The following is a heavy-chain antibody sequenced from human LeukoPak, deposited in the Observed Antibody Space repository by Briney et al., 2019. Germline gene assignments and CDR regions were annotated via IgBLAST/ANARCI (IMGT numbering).Heavy chain of an antibody. V-gene: IGHV4-30-2*01. J-gene: IGHJ6*02. CDR3: ARHVIRDYGMDV. D-gene: IGHD3-10*01. CDR2: IYHSGST. CDR1: GGSISSGGYS. Sequence: KASETLSLTCAVSGGSISSGGYSWSWIRQPPGKGLEWIGYIYHSGSTYYNPSLKSRVTISVDRSKTQFSLKLRSATAADTAVYYCARHVIRDYGMDVWGQGTTVTVSS.